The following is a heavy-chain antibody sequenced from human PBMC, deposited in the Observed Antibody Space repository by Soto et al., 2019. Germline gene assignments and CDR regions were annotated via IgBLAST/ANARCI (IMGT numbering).Heavy chain of an antibody. D-gene: IGHD6-6*01. J-gene: IGHJ5*02. V-gene: IGHV1-2*02. Sequence: SSVQVSCKASGYTFTGYYMHWVRQAPGQGLEWMGWINPNSGGTNYAQKFQGRVTMTRDTSISTAYMELSRLRSDDTAVYYCARGGWQLVWERADRFDPWGQGTLVTVSS. CDR3: ARGGWQLVWERADRFDP. CDR1: GYTFTGYY. CDR2: INPNSGGT.